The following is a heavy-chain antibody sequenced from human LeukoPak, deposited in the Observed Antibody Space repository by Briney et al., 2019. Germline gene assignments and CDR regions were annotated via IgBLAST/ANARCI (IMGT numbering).Heavy chain of an antibody. CDR3: ARSSYSSSSSV. V-gene: IGHV3-7*03. CDR1: GFTFSSYS. CDR2: INSDGSEG. D-gene: IGHD6-6*01. J-gene: IGHJ3*01. Sequence: GGSLRLSCAASGFTFSSYSMNWVRQAPGKGLEWVASINSDGSEGYYADVVKGRFTISRDNAKNSLYLQINSLRAEDTAVYYCARSSYSSSSSVWGQGTMVTVSS.